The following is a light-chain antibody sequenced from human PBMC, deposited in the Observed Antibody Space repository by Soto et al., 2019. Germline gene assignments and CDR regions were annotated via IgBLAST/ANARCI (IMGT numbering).Light chain of an antibody. CDR1: QSVSSTY. CDR3: QRSEISPFP. CDR2: GAS. V-gene: IGKV3-20*01. Sequence: EIVLTQSPGTLSLSPGERATLSCRASQSVSSTYLAWYQQKPGQAPRLLIYGASSRATGIPDRFSGRGSGTHFPLAIRRLAPDGFAVYYCQRSEISPFPFGQGTKLEMK. J-gene: IGKJ2*01.